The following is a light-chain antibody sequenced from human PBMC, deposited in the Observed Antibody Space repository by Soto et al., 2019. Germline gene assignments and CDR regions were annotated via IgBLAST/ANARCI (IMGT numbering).Light chain of an antibody. Sequence: QSVLTQPASVSGSPGQSLTISCTGTSSDVGCYNYVSWYQQHPGKAPKLMICEVSNRPAGGSNRFSGSKSGNTASLTISGLQAEDEADYYCSSYTSSSTLHVFGTGTKVTVL. CDR3: SSYTSSSTLHV. J-gene: IGLJ1*01. V-gene: IGLV2-14*01. CDR1: SSDVGCYNY. CDR2: EVS.